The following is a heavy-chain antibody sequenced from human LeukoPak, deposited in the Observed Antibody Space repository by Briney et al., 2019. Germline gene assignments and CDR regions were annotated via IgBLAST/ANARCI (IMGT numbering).Heavy chain of an antibody. CDR3: ARHYYDILTGPHFDY. D-gene: IGHD3-9*01. V-gene: IGHV4-59*08. CDR1: GGSISSYY. CDR2: IYYSGST. Sequence: SSETLSLTCTVSGGSISSYYWSWIRQPPGKGLEWIGYIYYSGSTNYNPSLKSRVTISVDTSKNQFSLKLSSVTAADTAVYYCARHYYDILTGPHFDYWGQGTLVTVSS. J-gene: IGHJ4*02.